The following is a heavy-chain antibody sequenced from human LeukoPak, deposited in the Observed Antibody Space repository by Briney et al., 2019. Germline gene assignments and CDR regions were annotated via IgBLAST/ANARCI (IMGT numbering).Heavy chain of an antibody. CDR3: ASDPIWGSYGGIDY. CDR2: ISSSSSYI. D-gene: IGHD3-16*01. CDR1: GFTFSSYS. V-gene: IGHV3-21*01. Sequence: GGSLRLSCAASGFTFSSYSMNWVRQAPGKGLEWVSSISSSSSYIYYADSVKGRFTISRDNAKNSLYLQMNSLRAEDTAVYYCASDPIWGSYGGIDYWGQGTLVTVSS. J-gene: IGHJ4*02.